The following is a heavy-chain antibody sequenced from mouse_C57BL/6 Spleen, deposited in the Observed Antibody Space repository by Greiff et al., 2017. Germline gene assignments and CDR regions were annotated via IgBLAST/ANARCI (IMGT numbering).Heavy chain of an antibody. V-gene: IGHV1-50*01. CDR2: IDPSDSYT. Sequence: QVQLQQPGAELVKPGASVKLSCKASGYTFTSYWMQWVKQRPGQGLEWIGEIDPSDSYTNYNQKFKGKATLTVDTSSSTAYIQLSSLTSEDSAVYYCARQLRLRKTWFADWGQGTLVTVSA. D-gene: IGHD3-2*02. CDR3: ARQLRLRKTWFAD. CDR1: GYTFTSYW. J-gene: IGHJ3*01.